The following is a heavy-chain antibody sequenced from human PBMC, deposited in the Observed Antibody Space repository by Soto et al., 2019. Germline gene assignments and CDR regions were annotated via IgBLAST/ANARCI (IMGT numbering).Heavy chain of an antibody. V-gene: IGHV4-4*07. CDR2: IHSSGST. J-gene: IGHJ5*02. Sequence: PSETLSLTXTVSGASMNSYHWSWIRQPAGKGLEWIGHIHSSGSTNYNPSLKSRVTMSADTSKNQFSLRLMSLTAADTAVYYCARDQGVAAAGIAWFDPWGQGSLVTVSS. CDR3: ARDQGVAAAGIAWFDP. CDR1: GASMNSYH. D-gene: IGHD6-13*01.